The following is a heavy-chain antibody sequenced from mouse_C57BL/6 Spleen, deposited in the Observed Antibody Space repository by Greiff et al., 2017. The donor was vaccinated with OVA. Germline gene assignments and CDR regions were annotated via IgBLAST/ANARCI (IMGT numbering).Heavy chain of an antibody. Sequence: EVQLVESGEGLVKPGGSLKLSCAASGFTFSSYAMSWVRQTPEKRLEWVAYISSGGDYIYYADTVKGRFTISRDNARNTLYLQMSSLKSEDTAMYYCTRAPGGSYAMDYWGQGTSVTVSS. CDR2: ISSGGDYI. CDR3: TRAPGGSYAMDY. CDR1: GFTFSSYA. J-gene: IGHJ4*01. V-gene: IGHV5-9-1*02.